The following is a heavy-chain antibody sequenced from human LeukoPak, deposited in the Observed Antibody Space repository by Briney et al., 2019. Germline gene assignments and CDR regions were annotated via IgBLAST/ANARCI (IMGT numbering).Heavy chain of an antibody. V-gene: IGHV3-30*18. CDR3: AKGGYSSGSDWFDP. CDR1: GFTFSSYG. CDR2: IWYGGSNK. J-gene: IGHJ5*02. Sequence: GRSLRLSCAASGFTFSSYGMHWVRQAPGKGLEWAAVIWYGGSNKYYADSVKGRFTISRDNSKNTLYLQMNSLRAEDTAVYYCAKGGYSSGSDWFDPWGQGTLVTVSS. D-gene: IGHD6-19*01.